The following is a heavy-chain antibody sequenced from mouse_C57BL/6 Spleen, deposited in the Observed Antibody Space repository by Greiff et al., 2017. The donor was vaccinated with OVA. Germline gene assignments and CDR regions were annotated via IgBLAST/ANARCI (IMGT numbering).Heavy chain of an antibody. V-gene: IGHV1-55*01. CDR1: GYTFTSYW. J-gene: IGHJ3*01. D-gene: IGHD1-1*01. CDR3: EREATASWFAY. Sequence: QVQLKQPGAELVKPGASVKMSCKASGYTFTSYWITWVKQRPGQGLEWIGEIYPGSGSTNYNEKFKSKATLTVDTSSSTAYMQLSRLTSEDAAVYCCEREATASWFAYWGQGTLVTVSA. CDR2: IYPGSGST.